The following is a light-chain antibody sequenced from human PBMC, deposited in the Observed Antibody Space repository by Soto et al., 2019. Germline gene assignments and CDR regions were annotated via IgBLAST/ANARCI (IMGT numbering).Light chain of an antibody. J-gene: IGKJ1*01. CDR1: QSISSW. V-gene: IGKV1-5*01. CDR3: QQYNSYSGT. CDR2: DAS. Sequence: DIQMTQSPSTLSASVGDRVTITCRASQSISSWLAWYQQKPGKAPKLLIYDASSLESGVPSRFSGSGSGTEFTLTISSLQPDDFATYYCQQYNSYSGTFGQGTKVALK.